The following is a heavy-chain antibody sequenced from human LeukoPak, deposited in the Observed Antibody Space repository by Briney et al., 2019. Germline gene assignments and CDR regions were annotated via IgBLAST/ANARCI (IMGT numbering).Heavy chain of an antibody. CDR1: GFTFSSFG. CDR3: ARDQYDTWSRRGNFDS. D-gene: IGHD3-3*01. Sequence: GGSLRLSCAASGFTFSSFGMNWVRQIPGKGLEWISYISSSSSTKYYADSVKGRFTISRDNAKNSLYLQMNSLRADDTAVYYCARDQYDTWSRRGNFDSWGQGTLVIVSS. J-gene: IGHJ4*02. V-gene: IGHV3-48*01. CDR2: ISSSSSTK.